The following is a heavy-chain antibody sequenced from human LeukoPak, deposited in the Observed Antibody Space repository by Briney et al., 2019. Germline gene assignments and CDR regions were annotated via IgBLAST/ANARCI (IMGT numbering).Heavy chain of an antibody. Sequence: PSETLSLTCAVSGYSISSGYCWGWIRQPPGKGLEWIGSIYHSGSTYYNPSLKSRVTISVDTSKNQFSLKLSSVTAADTALYYCARVATTTSPPQRPFDYWGQGTLVTVSS. CDR2: IYHSGST. CDR3: ARVATTTSPPQRPFDY. J-gene: IGHJ4*02. CDR1: GYSISSGYC. D-gene: IGHD5-12*01. V-gene: IGHV4-38-2*01.